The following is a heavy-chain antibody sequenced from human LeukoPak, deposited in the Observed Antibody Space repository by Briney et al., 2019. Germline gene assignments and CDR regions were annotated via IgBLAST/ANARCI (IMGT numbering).Heavy chain of an antibody. D-gene: IGHD3-16*01. V-gene: IGHV3-66*01. J-gene: IGHJ4*02. CDR3: ARAWGNEEYYFDY. Sequence: EGSLRLSCAASGFTVSSNYMSWVRQAPGKGLEWVSVIYSGGSTYYADSVKGRFTISRDNSKNTLYLQMNSLRAEDTAVYYCARAWGNEEYYFDYWGQGTLVTVSS. CDR2: IYSGGST. CDR1: GFTVSSNY.